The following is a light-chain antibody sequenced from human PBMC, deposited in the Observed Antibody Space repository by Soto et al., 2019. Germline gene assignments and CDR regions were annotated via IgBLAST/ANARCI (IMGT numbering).Light chain of an antibody. J-gene: IGLJ3*02. V-gene: IGLV2-14*01. CDR2: EVA. CDR1: SSDVGGYHY. Sequence: QSVLTQPASVSGSPGQSITISCTGSSSDVGGYHYVSWYQHHPGRAPKLIISEVANRPSGVSDRFSGSKSGSLASLTISGLQADDEAVYYCSSYTNTGTLVVFGVGTKLTVL. CDR3: SSYTNTGTLVV.